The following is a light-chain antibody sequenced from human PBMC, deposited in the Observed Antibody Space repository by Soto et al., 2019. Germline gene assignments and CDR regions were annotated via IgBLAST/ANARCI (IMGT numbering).Light chain of an antibody. CDR2: KVS. CDR3: MQGSHWPHT. V-gene: IGKV2-30*01. J-gene: IGKJ2*01. CDR1: QSLVYSDGNTY. Sequence: DVVMTQSPLSLPVTLAQPASISCRSSQSLVYSDGNTYLTWFQQKPGQSPRRLIYKVSTRDSGVPDRFSGSGSGTDFILKISRVEAEDIGDYYCMQGSHWPHTFGQGTKLEIK.